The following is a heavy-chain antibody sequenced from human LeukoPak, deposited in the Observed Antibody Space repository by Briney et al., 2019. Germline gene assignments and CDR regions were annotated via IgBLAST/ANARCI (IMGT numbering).Heavy chain of an antibody. Sequence: GGALRLSCAASGFTFRSFWMDWVRQAPGKGLGWVSRINSDGSSTSYADSVKGRFTISRDNAKNTLYLQMNSLRAEDTAVYYCARGYSSGWYSGSWFDPWGQGTLVTVSS. V-gene: IGHV3-74*01. J-gene: IGHJ5*02. CDR1: GFTFRSFW. CDR3: ARGYSSGWYSGSWFDP. D-gene: IGHD6-19*01. CDR2: INSDGSST.